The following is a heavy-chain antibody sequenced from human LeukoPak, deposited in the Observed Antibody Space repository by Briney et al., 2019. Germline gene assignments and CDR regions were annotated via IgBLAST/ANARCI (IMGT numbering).Heavy chain of an antibody. J-gene: IGHJ6*02. V-gene: IGHV4-34*01. CDR2: INHSGST. CDR3: ARSSGWYLYYYYYGMDV. Sequence: SETLSLTCAVYGGSFSGYYWSWIRQPPGQGLEWIGEINHSGSTNYNPSLKSRVTISVDTSKNQFSLKLSSVTAADTAVYYCARSSGWYLYYYYYGMDVWGQGTTVTVSS. CDR1: GGSFSGYY. D-gene: IGHD6-19*01.